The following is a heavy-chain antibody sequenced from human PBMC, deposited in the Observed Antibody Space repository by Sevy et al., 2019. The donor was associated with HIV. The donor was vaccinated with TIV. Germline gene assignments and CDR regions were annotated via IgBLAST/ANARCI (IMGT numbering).Heavy chain of an antibody. J-gene: IGHJ4*02. CDR3: ARDSACSSTSCYGDFFAY. V-gene: IGHV4-31*03. Sequence: SETLTLTCTVSGGSISSGGYYWNWIRQHPGKGLEWIGYISFSGSTYYNPSLKSRVTISFDTSTNQFSLKLRSLTAADTAVYYCARDSACSSTSCYGDFFAYWGQGTLVTVSS. CDR1: GGSISSGGYY. D-gene: IGHD2-2*01. CDR2: ISFSGST.